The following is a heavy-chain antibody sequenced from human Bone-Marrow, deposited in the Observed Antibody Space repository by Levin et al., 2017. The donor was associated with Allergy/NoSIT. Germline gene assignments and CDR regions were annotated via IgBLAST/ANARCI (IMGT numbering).Heavy chain of an antibody. J-gene: IGHJ4*02. CDR1: GFTFSSYD. V-gene: IGHV3-13*01. CDR2: IGTAGDT. CDR3: ARGIGILTGYSFDY. D-gene: IGHD3-9*01. Sequence: GGSLRLSCAASGFTFSSYDMHWVRQATGKGLEWVSAIGTAGDTYYPGSVKGRFTISRENAKNSLYLQMNSLRAGDTAVYYCARGIGILTGYSFDYWGQGTLVTVSS.